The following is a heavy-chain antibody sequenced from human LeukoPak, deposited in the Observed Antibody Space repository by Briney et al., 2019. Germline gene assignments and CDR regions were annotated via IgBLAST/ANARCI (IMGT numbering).Heavy chain of an antibody. D-gene: IGHD3-3*01. Sequence: GGSLRLSCRTSGFTFTTYWMSWVHQAPGKGLEWVANIKHDGSEKYYVDSVKGRFTISRDNSKNTLYLQMNSLRAEDTAVYYCARGRQALEWLLFYYWGQGTLVTVSS. CDR1: GFTFTTYW. CDR3: ARGRQALEWLLFYY. J-gene: IGHJ4*02. V-gene: IGHV3-7*03. CDR2: IKHDGSEK.